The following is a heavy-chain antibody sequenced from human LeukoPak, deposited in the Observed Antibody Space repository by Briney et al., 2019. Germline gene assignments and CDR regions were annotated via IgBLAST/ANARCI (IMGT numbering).Heavy chain of an antibody. D-gene: IGHD3-10*01. CDR2: IYYTGST. V-gene: IGHV4-39*01. Sequence: SETLSLTCTVSGGSISSSSYYWGWIRQPPGTGLEWIGSIYYTGSTYYNPSLKSRVTISIDTSKNQSSLKLSSVTAADTAVYYCARHYYGSGSYRNNWFDPWGQGTLVTVSS. J-gene: IGHJ5*02. CDR3: ARHYYGSGSYRNNWFDP. CDR1: GGSISSSSYY.